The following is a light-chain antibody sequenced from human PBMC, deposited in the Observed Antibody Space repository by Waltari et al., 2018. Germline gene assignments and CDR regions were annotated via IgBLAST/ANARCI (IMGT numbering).Light chain of an antibody. V-gene: IGKV3-20*01. CDR3: QHFGTSPPYT. J-gene: IGKJ2*01. Sequence: ENVLAQSPGTLSLSPGERATLSCRVSQSLDTNYLAWYRQKPGQAPRLLIYDAYNRATGIPDRFSGSGSGTDFTLTISGVEPEDFAVYYCQHFGTSPPYTFGQGTKLEI. CDR2: DAY. CDR1: QSLDTNY.